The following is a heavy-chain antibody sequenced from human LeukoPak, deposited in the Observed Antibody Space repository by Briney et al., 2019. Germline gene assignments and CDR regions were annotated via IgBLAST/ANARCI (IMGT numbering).Heavy chain of an antibody. CDR2: IGTAGDT. CDR1: GFTLSRHD. CDR3: AREGNIAAPGSTSYGTDV. V-gene: IGHV3-13*04. J-gene: IGHJ6*02. D-gene: IGHD6-13*01. Sequence: PGGSLRLSCAASGFTLSRHDMHWVRQPTGKGLEWVSAIGTAGDTYYPDSVKGRFTISRENAKNSLYLQMNSLSAGDTAVYYCAREGNIAAPGSTSYGTDVWGQGTTVTVSS.